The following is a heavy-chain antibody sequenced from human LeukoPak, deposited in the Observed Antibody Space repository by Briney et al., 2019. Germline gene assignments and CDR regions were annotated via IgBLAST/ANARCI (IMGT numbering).Heavy chain of an antibody. J-gene: IGHJ4*02. Sequence: GGSLRLSCAASGFTFSSYSMNWVRQAPGKGLEWVSSISSSSYIYYADSVKGRFTISRDNAKNSLYLQMNSLRAADTAVYYCARYYYDSSGSGYYFDYWGQGTLVTVSS. V-gene: IGHV3-21*04. CDR2: ISSSSYI. CDR3: ARYYYDSSGSGYYFDY. D-gene: IGHD3-22*01. CDR1: GFTFSSYS.